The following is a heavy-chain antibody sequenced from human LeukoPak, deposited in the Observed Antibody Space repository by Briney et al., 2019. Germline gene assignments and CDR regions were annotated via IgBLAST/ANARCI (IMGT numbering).Heavy chain of an antibody. J-gene: IGHJ3*02. CDR2: FDPEDGET. V-gene: IGHV1-24*01. CDR1: GYTLTELS. Sequence: GASVKVSCKVSGYTLTELSMHWVRQAPGKGLEWMGGFDPEDGETIYAQKFQGRVTITRNTSISTAYMELSSLRSEDTAVYYCARGQGSSGYYYGTDAFDIWGQGTMVTVSS. D-gene: IGHD3-22*01. CDR3: ARGQGSSGYYYGTDAFDI.